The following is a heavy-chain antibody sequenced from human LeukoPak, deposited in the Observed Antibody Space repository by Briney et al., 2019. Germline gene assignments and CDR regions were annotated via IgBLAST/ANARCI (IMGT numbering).Heavy chain of an antibody. J-gene: IGHJ3*02. CDR2: IYYSGST. Sequence: PSETLSLTCTVSGGSISSYYWSWIRQPPGKGLEWIGYIYYSGSTNYNPSLKSRVTISVDASKNQFSLKLSSVTAADTAVYYCAREAADAFDIWGQGTMVTVSS. CDR3: AREAADAFDI. V-gene: IGHV4-59*01. CDR1: GGSISSYY.